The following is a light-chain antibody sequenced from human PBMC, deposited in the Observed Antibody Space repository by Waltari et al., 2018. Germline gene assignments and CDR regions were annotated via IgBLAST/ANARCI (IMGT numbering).Light chain of an antibody. CDR3: STWDDILGGPV. Sequence: QSVLTQPPSASGTPGQRVSFSSSGGSSNIGVNDVTWYQQLPGTAPKLLIHSIDQRPSGVPARFSGSKSGTSASLAISGLQSEDEADYFCSTWDDILGGPVFGGGTKVTVL. V-gene: IGLV1-44*01. CDR1: SSNIGVND. CDR2: SID. J-gene: IGLJ3*02.